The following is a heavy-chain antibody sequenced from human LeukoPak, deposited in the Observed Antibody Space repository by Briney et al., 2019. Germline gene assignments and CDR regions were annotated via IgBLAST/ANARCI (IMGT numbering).Heavy chain of an antibody. V-gene: IGHV3-30*02. CDR3: AKDSPRSSSWYGNFQH. Sequence: GGSLRLSCAASGFTFSSYGMHWVRQAPGKGLEWVAFIRYDGSNKYYADSVKGRFTISRDNSKNTLYLQMSSLRAEDTAVYYCAKDSPRSSSWYGNFQHWGQGTLVTVSS. J-gene: IGHJ1*01. CDR1: GFTFSSYG. D-gene: IGHD6-13*01. CDR2: IRYDGSNK.